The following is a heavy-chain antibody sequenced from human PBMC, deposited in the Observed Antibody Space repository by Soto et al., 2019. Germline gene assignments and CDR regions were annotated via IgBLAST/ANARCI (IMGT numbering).Heavy chain of an antibody. Sequence: QVQLVESGGGVVQPGRSLRLSCAASGFIFSSFGMHWVRQAPGKGLEWVAIISYDGSNTYYADSVKGRFTISRDNSRNTLYLQMNSLRAEDTAVYYCARDLLGSTGHFDDWGQGTLVTVSS. CDR3: ARDLLGSTGHFDD. J-gene: IGHJ4*02. D-gene: IGHD1-1*01. CDR2: ISYDGSNT. CDR1: GFIFSSFG. V-gene: IGHV3-33*01.